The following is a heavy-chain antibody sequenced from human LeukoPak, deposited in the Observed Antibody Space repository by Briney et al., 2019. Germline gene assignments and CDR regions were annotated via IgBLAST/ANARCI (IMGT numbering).Heavy chain of an antibody. Sequence: GESLKISCKGSGYRFTSYWIGWVRQMPGKGLEWMGIIYPGDSDTRYSPSFQGQVTISADKSISTAYLQWSSLKASDTAMYYCARRAQNCTNGVCYSYYFDYWGQGTLVTVSS. J-gene: IGHJ4*02. CDR2: IYPGDSDT. D-gene: IGHD2-8*01. V-gene: IGHV5-51*01. CDR3: ARRAQNCTNGVCYSYYFDY. CDR1: GYRFTSYW.